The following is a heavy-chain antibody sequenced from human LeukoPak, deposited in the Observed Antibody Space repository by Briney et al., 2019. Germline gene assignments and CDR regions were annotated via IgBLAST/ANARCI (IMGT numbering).Heavy chain of an antibody. CDR1: GFTFRSHW. CDR3: VRDGDVYNDH. Sequence: GGSLRLSCAASGFTFRSHWMHWVRQAPGKGLVWVSRIKGDESYTNHADSVKGRFTISRDNAKNTLYLQMTSLRAEDTAIYYCVRDGDVYNDHWGQGTLVTVSS. D-gene: IGHD5-24*01. V-gene: IGHV3-74*01. CDR2: IKGDESYT. J-gene: IGHJ4*02.